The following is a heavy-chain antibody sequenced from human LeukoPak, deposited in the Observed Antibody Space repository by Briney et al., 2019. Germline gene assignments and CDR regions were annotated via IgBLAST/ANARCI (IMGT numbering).Heavy chain of an antibody. CDR1: GFTFSIYA. CDR3: AKDSGYTD. D-gene: IGHD5-18*01. CDR2: IHGSGGNT. J-gene: IGHJ4*02. V-gene: IGHV3-23*01. Sequence: GGSLSLSCAASGFTFSIYAMRWVSQPPGRGLEWDSAIHGSGGNTYYADSVKGRFTISRDNSKNTLYLQMNSLRAEDTAVYYCAKDSGYTDWGQGTLVTVSS.